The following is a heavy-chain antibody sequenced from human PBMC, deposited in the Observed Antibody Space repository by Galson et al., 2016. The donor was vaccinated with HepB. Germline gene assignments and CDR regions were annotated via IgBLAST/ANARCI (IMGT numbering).Heavy chain of an antibody. J-gene: IGHJ4*02. D-gene: IGHD6-13*01. Sequence: TLSLTCSVSGVFISNSGRYWAWVRQHPGQGLEWIGYISHSGSAYYNLSLRDRLTILVDTSKNQFSLKLSSVTAEDTAVYYCASSGYSGSWGQGTLVTVSS. CDR2: ISHSGSA. V-gene: IGHV4-31*03. CDR1: GVFISNSGRY. CDR3: ASSGYSGS.